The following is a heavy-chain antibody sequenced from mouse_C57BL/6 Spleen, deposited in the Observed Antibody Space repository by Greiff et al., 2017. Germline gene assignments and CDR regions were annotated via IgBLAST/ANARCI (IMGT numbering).Heavy chain of an antibody. CDR1: GYTFTSYW. CDR3: AREGGSTVVDY. D-gene: IGHD1-1*01. Sequence: QVQLKQPGAELVRPGTSVKLSCKASGYTFTSYWMHWVKQRPGQGLEWIGVIDPSDSYTNYNQKFKGKATLTVDTSSSTAYMQLSSLTSEDSAVYYCAREGGSTVVDYWGQGTTLTVSS. V-gene: IGHV1-59*01. J-gene: IGHJ2*01. CDR2: IDPSDSYT.